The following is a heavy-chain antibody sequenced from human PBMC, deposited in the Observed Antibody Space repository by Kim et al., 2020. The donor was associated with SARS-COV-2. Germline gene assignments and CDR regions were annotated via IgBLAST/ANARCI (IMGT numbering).Heavy chain of an antibody. Sequence: GSLRLSCAASGFSFSGYRMSWVRQAPGKGLQWVSTISNNAGDTYYADSVKGRLTISRDNSKNTLYLQMNSLRADDTAVYYCAKAVYSHGLFDFWGQGSLVTVSS. J-gene: IGHJ4*02. V-gene: IGHV3-23*01. D-gene: IGHD3-10*01. CDR3: AKAVYSHGLFDF. CDR2: ISNNAGDT. CDR1: GFSFSGYR.